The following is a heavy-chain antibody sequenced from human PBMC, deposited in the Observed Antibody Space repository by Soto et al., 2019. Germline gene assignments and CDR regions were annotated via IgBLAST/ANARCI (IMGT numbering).Heavy chain of an antibody. CDR3: ARISSSWYYFDY. Sequence: GGSLRLSCAASGFTFSSYAMSWVRQAPGKGLEWVSAISGSGGSTYYADSVKGRFTISRDNSKNTLYLQMNSLRAEDTVVYYCARISSSWYYFDYCGQGTLVTVPQ. CDR1: GFTFSSYA. J-gene: IGHJ4*02. D-gene: IGHD6-13*01. V-gene: IGHV3-23*01. CDR2: ISGSGGST.